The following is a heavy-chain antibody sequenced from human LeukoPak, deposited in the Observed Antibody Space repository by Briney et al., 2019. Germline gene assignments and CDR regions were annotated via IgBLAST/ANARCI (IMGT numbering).Heavy chain of an antibody. CDR2: IYTSGST. CDR3: ARASRFDWFLADAFDI. V-gene: IGHV4-4*07. CDR1: GGSISSYY. D-gene: IGHD3-9*01. J-gene: IGHJ3*02. Sequence: SETLSLTCTVSGGSISSYYWSWIRQPAGKGLEWIGRIYTSGSTNYNPSLKSRVTMPVDTSKNQFSLKLSSVTAADTAVYYCARASRFDWFLADAFDIWGQGTMVTVSS.